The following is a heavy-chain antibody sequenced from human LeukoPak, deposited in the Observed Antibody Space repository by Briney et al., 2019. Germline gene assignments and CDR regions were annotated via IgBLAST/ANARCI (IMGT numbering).Heavy chain of an antibody. CDR3: AKASSEFWSLDY. D-gene: IGHD3/OR15-3a*01. CDR2: ISVSSGNT. CDR1: GFTFSSYG. V-gene: IGHV3-23*01. Sequence: LSGGSLRLSCAASGFTFSSYGMGWVRQAPGKGLEWVSAISVSSGNTYYADSVKGRFTISRDNSRDTLYLQMNSLRAEDTAVYYCAKASSEFWSLDYWGQGTLVTVSS. J-gene: IGHJ4*02.